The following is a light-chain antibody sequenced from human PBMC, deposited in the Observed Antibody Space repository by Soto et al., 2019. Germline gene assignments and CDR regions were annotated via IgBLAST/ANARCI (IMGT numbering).Light chain of an antibody. V-gene: IGLV2-14*01. CDR3: SSFTSSISYV. J-gene: IGLJ1*01. CDR1: SSDVGGYNS. CDR2: DVS. Sequence: QSALTQPASVSGSPGQSITISCTGTSSDVGGYNSVSWYQQHPGKAPKLMIYDVSNRPSGVSNRFSGSKSGNTASLTISGLQAEDEGDYYCSSFTSSISYVFGTGTKLTVL.